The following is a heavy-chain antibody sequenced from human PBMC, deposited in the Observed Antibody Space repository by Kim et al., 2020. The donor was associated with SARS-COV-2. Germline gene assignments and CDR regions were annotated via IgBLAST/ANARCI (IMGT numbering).Heavy chain of an antibody. J-gene: IGHJ6*02. D-gene: IGHD2-21*02. Sequence: GGSLRLSCAASGFTFSSYGMHWVRQAPGKGLEWVAVIWYDGSNKYYADSVKGRFTISRDNSKNTLYLQMNSLRAEDTAVYYCGGGYCGGDCYPSRTGNYYYGMDVWGQGTTVTVSS. CDR1: GFTFSSYG. CDR3: GGGYCGGDCYPSRTGNYYYGMDV. V-gene: IGHV3-33*01. CDR2: IWYDGSNK.